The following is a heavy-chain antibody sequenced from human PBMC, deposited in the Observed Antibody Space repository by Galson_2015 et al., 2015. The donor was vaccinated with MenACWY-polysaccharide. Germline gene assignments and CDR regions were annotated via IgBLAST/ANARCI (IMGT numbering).Heavy chain of an antibody. CDR2: ISWHSGTR. D-gene: IGHD3-10*01. CDR1: GFTFEDYA. V-gene: IGHV3-9*01. J-gene: IGHJ6*02. CDR3: AKDVGGGSLEWYGLDV. Sequence: SLRLSCAASGFTFEDYAMHWVRQAPGKGLEWVSGISWHSGTRGYADSVRGRFITSRDNAKNSLYLQMNSLRTEDTASYYCAKDVGGGSLEWYGLDVWGQGTPVTVSS.